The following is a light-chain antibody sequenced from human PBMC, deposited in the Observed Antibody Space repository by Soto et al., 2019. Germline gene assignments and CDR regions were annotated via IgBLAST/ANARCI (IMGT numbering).Light chain of an antibody. V-gene: IGLV1-47*02. CDR2: SNN. Sequence: QSVLTQPPSASGTPGQRVTISCSGSSSNIGSNYVYWYQQLPGTAPKLLIYSNNQRPSGVPDRFSGSKSGTSASLAISGLRSEDEADYYCAAWDDSLSGRWVFGGGTKLIVL. J-gene: IGLJ3*02. CDR3: AAWDDSLSGRWV. CDR1: SSNIGSNY.